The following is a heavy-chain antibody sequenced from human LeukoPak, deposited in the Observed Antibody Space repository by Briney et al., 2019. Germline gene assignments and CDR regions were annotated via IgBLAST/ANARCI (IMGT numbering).Heavy chain of an antibody. CDR2: INPNSGGT. J-gene: IGHJ4*02. CDR1: GYTFTGYY. V-gene: IGHV1-2*04. Sequence: ASVKVSCKASGYTFTGYYMHWVRQAPGQGLEWMGWINPNSGGTNYAQKFQGWVTMTRDTSISTAYMELSWLRSDDTAVYYCAYGIAAAGTLDYWGQGTLVTVSS. D-gene: IGHD6-13*01. CDR3: AYGIAAAGTLDY.